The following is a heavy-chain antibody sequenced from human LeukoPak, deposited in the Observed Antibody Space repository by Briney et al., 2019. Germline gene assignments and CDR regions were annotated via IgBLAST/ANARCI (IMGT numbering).Heavy chain of an antibody. D-gene: IGHD6-19*01. V-gene: IGHV4-4*02. Sequence: SGTLSLTCAVSGGSISSSNWWSWVRQPPGKGLEWIGEIYHSGSTNYNPSLKSRVTISVDTSKNQFSLKLSSVTAADTAVYYCARQGYSSGWYMGDYFDYWGQGTLVTVSS. CDR3: ARQGYSSGWYMGDYFDY. CDR2: IYHSGST. CDR1: GGSISSSNW. J-gene: IGHJ4*02.